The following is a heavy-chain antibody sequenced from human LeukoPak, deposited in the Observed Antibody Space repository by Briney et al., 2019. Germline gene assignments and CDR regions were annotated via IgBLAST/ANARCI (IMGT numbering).Heavy chain of an antibody. CDR1: GFTFSGYA. CDR3: ARYGGFLDY. D-gene: IGHD3-16*01. J-gene: IGHJ4*02. V-gene: IGHV3-30*04. CDR2: ISYDGRNQ. Sequence: GGSLRLSCAASGFTFSGYAMNWVRQAPGKGLEWVAVISYDGRNQYYADSVKGRFTVSRDNSKSTLYLQMNSLRGEDTAVYNCARYGGFLDYWGQGTLVTVSS.